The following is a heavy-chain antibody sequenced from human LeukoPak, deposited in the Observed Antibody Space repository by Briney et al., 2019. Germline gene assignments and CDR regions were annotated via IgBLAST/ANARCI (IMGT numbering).Heavy chain of an antibody. D-gene: IGHD2-15*01. CDR2: ISYDGSNK. CDR3: APQGMDFGWYYFDY. J-gene: IGHJ4*02. Sequence: GGSLRLSCAASGFTFSSYAMHWVRQAPGKGLEWVAVISYDGSNKYYADSVKGRFTISRDNSKNTLYLQMNSLRAEDTAVYYCAPQGMDFGWYYFDYWGQGTLVTVSS. V-gene: IGHV3-30-3*01. CDR1: GFTFSSYA.